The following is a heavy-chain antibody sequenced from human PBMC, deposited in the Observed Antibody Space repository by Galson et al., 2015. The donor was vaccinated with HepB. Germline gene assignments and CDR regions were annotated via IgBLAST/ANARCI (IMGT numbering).Heavy chain of an antibody. CDR1: GYTFTSYG. V-gene: IGHV1-18*01. CDR2: ITAYNGNT. CDR3: ARVKWLANFDY. J-gene: IGHJ4*02. D-gene: IGHD6-19*01. Sequence: SVKVSCKASGYTFTSYGITWVRQAPGQGLEWMGWITAYNGNTNYAQKLQGRVTMTTDTSTSTAYMELRSLRSDDTAVYYCARVKWLANFDYWGQGTLVTVSS.